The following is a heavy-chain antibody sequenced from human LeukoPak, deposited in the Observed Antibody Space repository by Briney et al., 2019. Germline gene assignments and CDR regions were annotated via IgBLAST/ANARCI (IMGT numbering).Heavy chain of an antibody. CDR2: ISSSSSYI. CDR1: GFTFGSYS. V-gene: IGHV3-21*01. J-gene: IGHJ4*02. Sequence: PGGSLRLSCVASGFTFGSYSMNWVRQAPGKGLEWVSSISSSSSYIYYADSVEGRFTISRDNAKNSLYLQMNSLRAEDTAVYYCARGDFDYWGQGTLVTVSS. CDR3: ARGDFDY.